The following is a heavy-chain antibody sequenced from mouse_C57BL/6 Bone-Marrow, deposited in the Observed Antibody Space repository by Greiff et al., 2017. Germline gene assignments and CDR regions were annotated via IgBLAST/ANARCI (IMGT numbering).Heavy chain of an antibody. Sequence: VQLQQPGAELVKPGASVKMSCKASGYTFTSYWMHWVKQRPGQGLEWIGEIDPSDSFTTYNQKFKGKSTLTVDKSSSAAYMQLSSRTSEDSAVYYCASPPLGRGAWFAYWGQGTLGTVSA. J-gene: IGHJ3*01. V-gene: IGHV1-69*01. D-gene: IGHD4-1*01. CDR2: IDPSDSFT. CDR1: GYTFTSYW. CDR3: ASPPLGRGAWFAY.